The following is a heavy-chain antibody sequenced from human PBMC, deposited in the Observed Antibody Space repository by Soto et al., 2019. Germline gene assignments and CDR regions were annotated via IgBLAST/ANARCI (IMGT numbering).Heavy chain of an antibody. Sequence: KGLEWVSSISGSSGSTYYADSVKGRFTISRDNSKNTLYLQMNSLRAEDTALYYCAIVFFQAEDGIRGTVPVSAFLLNRSSDL. D-gene: IGHD1-1*01. CDR3: AIVFFQAEDGIRGTVPVSAFLLNRSSDL. V-gene: IGHV3-23*01. CDR2: ISGSSGST. J-gene: IGHJ2*01.